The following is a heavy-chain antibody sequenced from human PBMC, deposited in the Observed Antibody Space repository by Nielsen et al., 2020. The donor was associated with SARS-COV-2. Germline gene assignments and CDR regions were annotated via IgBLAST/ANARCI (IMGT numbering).Heavy chain of an antibody. V-gene: IGHV3-23*01. J-gene: IGHJ4*02. CDR3: ARDLPDCSGGSCYSSFDY. Sequence: GESLKISCAASGFTFNIYAMAWVRRAPGRGLQWVTGVSSSGGSTYYTDSVKGRFTISRDNSKNTLYLQMNSLRAEDTAVYYCARDLPDCSGGSCYSSFDYWGQGTLVTVSS. CDR2: VSSSGGST. CDR1: GFTFNIYA. D-gene: IGHD2-15*01.